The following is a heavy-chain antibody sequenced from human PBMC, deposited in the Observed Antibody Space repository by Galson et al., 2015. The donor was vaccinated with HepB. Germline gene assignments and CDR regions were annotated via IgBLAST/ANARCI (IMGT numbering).Heavy chain of an antibody. Sequence: SVKVSCKASGYTFTGYYMHWVRQAPGQGLEWMGWINPNSGGTNYAQNFKGRVTMARDTSISTAYMELSRLRSDDTAIYYCARSLWVIVVAGKRGSAFQHWGQGSLVTVSS. CDR1: GYTFTGYY. J-gene: IGHJ1*01. D-gene: IGHD1-26*01. CDR2: INPNSGGT. V-gene: IGHV1-2*02. CDR3: ARSLWVIVVAGKRGSAFQH.